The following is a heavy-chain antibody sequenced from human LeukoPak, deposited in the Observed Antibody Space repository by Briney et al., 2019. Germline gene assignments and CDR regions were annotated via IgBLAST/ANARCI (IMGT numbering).Heavy chain of an antibody. J-gene: IGHJ6*03. CDR1: RFTFSSYE. Sequence: QSGGSLRLSCAASRFTFSSYEMNWVRQAPGKGLEWVSYISSSGSTIYYADSVKGRFTISRDNAKNSLYLQMNSLRAEDTAVYYCAKDWGSGSYYYMDVWGKGTTVTISS. D-gene: IGHD3-10*01. CDR2: ISSSGSTI. CDR3: AKDWGSGSYYYMDV. V-gene: IGHV3-48*03.